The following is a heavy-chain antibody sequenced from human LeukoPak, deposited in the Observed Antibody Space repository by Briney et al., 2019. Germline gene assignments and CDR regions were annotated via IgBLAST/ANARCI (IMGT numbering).Heavy chain of an antibody. CDR3: ARLVPAAHYYFDY. V-gene: IGHV1-2*02. CDR2: INANNGDT. CDR1: GHTFTGYF. D-gene: IGHD2-2*01. Sequence: GASVKVSCRASGHTFTGYFMHWVRQAPGQGLEYMGWINANNGDTNYAQKLQGRVTMTRDTSISTAYMELSRLRSDDTAVYYCARLVPAAHYYFDYWGQGTLVTVSS. J-gene: IGHJ4*02.